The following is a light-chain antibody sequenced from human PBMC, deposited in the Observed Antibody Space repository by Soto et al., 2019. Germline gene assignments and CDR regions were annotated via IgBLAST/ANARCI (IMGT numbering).Light chain of an antibody. J-gene: IGLJ2*01. Sequence: QSALTQPASVSGSPGQSITISCTGTSSDVGGYNYVSWYQQHPGKAPKLLIYDVSNRPAGVSNRFSGSKSGNPASLTISGLQAEDEAAYYSSSYTSSSPVVFCGGTELTVL. CDR2: DVS. V-gene: IGLV2-14*01. CDR1: SSDVGGYNY. CDR3: SSYTSSSPVV.